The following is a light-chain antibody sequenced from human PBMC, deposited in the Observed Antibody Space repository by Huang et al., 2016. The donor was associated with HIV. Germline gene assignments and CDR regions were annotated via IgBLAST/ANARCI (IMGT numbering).Light chain of an antibody. CDR2: AAS. V-gene: IGKV1-39*01. CDR1: ENIRKY. Sequence: DIQMTQSPSSLSAFVGDKVSITCRASENIRKYLNWYQQKPGKAPNLRLYAASSLQSGVPSRFSGSGTGTDFNLTINSLQPEDYATYFCQQSYNAPRTFGHGTKVEIK. J-gene: IGKJ1*01. CDR3: QQSYNAPRT.